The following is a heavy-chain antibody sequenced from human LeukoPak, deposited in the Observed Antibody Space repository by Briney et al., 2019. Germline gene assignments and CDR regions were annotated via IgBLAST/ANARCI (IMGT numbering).Heavy chain of an antibody. J-gene: IGHJ2*01. Sequence: PSETLSLTCTGSGGSISSYYWSWIRQPAGKGLEWIGRIYTSGSTNYNPSLKSRVTMSVDTSKNQFSLKLSSVTAADTAVYYCARGIAVAGTRPRWYFDLWGRGTLVTVSS. CDR1: GGSISSYY. V-gene: IGHV4-4*07. CDR2: IYTSGST. D-gene: IGHD6-19*01. CDR3: ARGIAVAGTRPRWYFDL.